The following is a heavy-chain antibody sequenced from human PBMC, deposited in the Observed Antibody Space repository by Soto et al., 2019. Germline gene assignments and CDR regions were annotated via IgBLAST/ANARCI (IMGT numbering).Heavy chain of an antibody. CDR2: VSGSGGST. Sequence: GGSLSLSCAASGFTFSSYAMSWVRQAPGKGLEWISAVSGSGGSTYYADSVKGRFTISRDNSKDTLYLQMNNLRAEDTAVYYCAKPPDYNWNDYWGQGTLVTVSS. V-gene: IGHV3-23*01. CDR1: GFTFSSYA. CDR3: AKPPDYNWNDY. D-gene: IGHD1-20*01. J-gene: IGHJ4*02.